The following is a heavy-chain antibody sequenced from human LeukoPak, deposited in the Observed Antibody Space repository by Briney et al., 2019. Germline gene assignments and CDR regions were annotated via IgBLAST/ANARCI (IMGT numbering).Heavy chain of an antibody. CDR3: ARGIAAVCYWFDP. J-gene: IGHJ5*02. Sequence: ASVKVSCKASGGTFSSYAISWVRQAPGQGLEWMGGIIPIFGTANYAQKFQGRVTITTDESTSTAYMELSSLRSEDTAVYYCARGIAAVCYWFDPWGQGTLVNVSS. CDR2: IIPIFGTA. V-gene: IGHV1-69*05. CDR1: GGTFSSYA. D-gene: IGHD6-13*01.